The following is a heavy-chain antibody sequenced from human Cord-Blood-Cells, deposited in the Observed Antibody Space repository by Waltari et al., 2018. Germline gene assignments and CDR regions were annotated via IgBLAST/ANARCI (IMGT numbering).Heavy chain of an antibody. CDR3: ASSGSRYYYGMDV. V-gene: IGHV4-59*01. D-gene: IGHD2-2*01. CDR2: IYYSGST. CDR1: GGSISSYY. J-gene: IGHJ6*02. Sequence: QVQLQESGPGLVKPSETLSLTCTVSGGSISSYYWCWIRQPPGKGLEWIGYIYYSGSTNYNPSLNSRVTISVDTSKNQFSLRLSSVTAADTAVYYCASSGSRYYYGMDVWGQGTTVTVSS.